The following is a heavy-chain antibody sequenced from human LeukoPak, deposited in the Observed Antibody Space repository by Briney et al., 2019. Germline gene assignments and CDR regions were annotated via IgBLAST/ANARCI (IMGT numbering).Heavy chain of an antibody. J-gene: IGHJ6*03. D-gene: IGHD3-3*02. Sequence: ASVKVSCKASGYTFINYDMSWVRQAPGQGLEWMGWISTYNGNTNYAQKFQGRVTITRNNSISTAYLELSSLRSEDTAVYYCARRNHFWSGYYIRYYYYMDVWGKGTTVTVSS. CDR2: ISTYNGNT. V-gene: IGHV1-8*03. CDR3: ARRNHFWSGYYIRYYYYMDV. CDR1: GYTFINYD.